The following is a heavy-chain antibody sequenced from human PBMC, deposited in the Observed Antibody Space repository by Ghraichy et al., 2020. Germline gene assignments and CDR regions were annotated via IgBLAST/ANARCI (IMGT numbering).Heavy chain of an antibody. CDR2: IYYNGGH. J-gene: IGHJ4*02. Sequence: SETLSLTCAVSGGSISSYWWTWVRQPPGKGLDWIGNIYYNGGHNCNPSLKSRVTMSLDTSKSQVSLKLSSVTAADTAVYYCVGGRSGDPFDDWGQGTLVAVAS. CDR3: VGGRSGDPFDD. CDR1: GGSISSYW. D-gene: IGHD4-17*01. V-gene: IGHV4-59*01.